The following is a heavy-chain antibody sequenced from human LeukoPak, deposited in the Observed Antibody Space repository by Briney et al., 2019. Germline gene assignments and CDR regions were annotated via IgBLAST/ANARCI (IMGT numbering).Heavy chain of an antibody. J-gene: IGHJ4*02. CDR1: GGSISNYY. V-gene: IGHV4-4*09. D-gene: IGHD5-12*01. Sequence: SETLSLTCTVSGGSISNYYWSWMRQPPGKGLEWIGYIYTSGGTNYNPSLKSRVTISVDTSKNQFSLKLNSVTAADTAVYYCTRQRHADIVGPTVFDYWGQGTLVTVSS. CDR2: IYTSGGT. CDR3: TRQRHADIVGPTVFDY.